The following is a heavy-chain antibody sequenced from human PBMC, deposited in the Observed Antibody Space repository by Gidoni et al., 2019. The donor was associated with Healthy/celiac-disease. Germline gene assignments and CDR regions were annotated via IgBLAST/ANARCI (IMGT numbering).Heavy chain of an antibody. CDR1: GGSISSSSYY. CDR2: IYYSGST. D-gene: IGHD1-1*01. CDR3: ARDAVPTRAWNFDY. Sequence: QLQLQESGPGLVKPSETLSPTCTVSGGSISSSSYYWGWIRQPPGKGLEWIGSIYYSGSTYYNPSLKSRVTISVDTSKNQFSLKLSSVTAADTAVYYCARDAVPTRAWNFDYWGQGTLVTVSS. V-gene: IGHV4-39*07. J-gene: IGHJ4*02.